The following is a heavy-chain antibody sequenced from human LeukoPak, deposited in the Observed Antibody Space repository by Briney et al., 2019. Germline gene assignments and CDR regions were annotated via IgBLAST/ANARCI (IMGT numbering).Heavy chain of an antibody. CDR2: ISYDGSNK. Sequence: GGSLRLSCAASGFTFSSYAMHWVRRAPGKGLEWVAVISYDGSNKYYADSVKGRFTISRDNSKNTLYLQMNSLRAEDTAVYYCARAMYFDWSITDYWGQGTLVTVSS. D-gene: IGHD3-9*01. CDR3: ARAMYFDWSITDY. V-gene: IGHV3-30-3*01. CDR1: GFTFSSYA. J-gene: IGHJ4*02.